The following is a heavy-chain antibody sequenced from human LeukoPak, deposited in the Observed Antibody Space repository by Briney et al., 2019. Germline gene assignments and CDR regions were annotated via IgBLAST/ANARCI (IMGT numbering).Heavy chain of an antibody. CDR2: MLYSGSI. D-gene: IGHD3-3*01. V-gene: IGHV4-59*01. CDR1: GGSISNYY. CDR3: ARGPIFGIIKNWFDP. J-gene: IGHJ5*02. Sequence: PSGTLSLTCTVSGGSISNYYWSWIRQPPGKGLEWIGYMLYSGSINYNPSLKSRVTISVDMSKNQFSLNLSSVTAADTAIYYCARGPIFGIIKNWFDPWGQGTLVTVSS.